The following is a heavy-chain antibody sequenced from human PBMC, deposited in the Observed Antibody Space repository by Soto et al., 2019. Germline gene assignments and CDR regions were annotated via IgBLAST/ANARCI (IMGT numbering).Heavy chain of an antibody. V-gene: IGHV1-18*01. CDR2: ISAYNGNT. CDR3: ARDECEYSSPSGRFDP. CDR1: GYTFTSYG. J-gene: IGHJ5*02. D-gene: IGHD6-6*01. Sequence: ASVQVSCKASGYTFTSYGIGWVRQAPGQGLEWMGWISAYNGNTNYAQKLQGRVTMTTDTSTSTAYMELRSLRSDDTAVYYCARDECEYSSPSGRFDPWGQGTLVTVYS.